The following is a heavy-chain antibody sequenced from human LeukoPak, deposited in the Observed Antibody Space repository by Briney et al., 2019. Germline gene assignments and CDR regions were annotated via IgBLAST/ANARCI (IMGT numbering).Heavy chain of an antibody. Sequence: SVKVSCKASGGTFSSYAISWVRQAPGQGLEWMGRIIPILGIANYAQKFQGRVTITADKSTSTAYMELSSLRSEDTAIYYCAKGLGSGSGSVTGVDFDYWGQGALVTVSS. J-gene: IGHJ4*02. CDR1: GGTFSSYA. CDR2: IIPILGIA. CDR3: AKGLGSGSGSVTGVDFDY. D-gene: IGHD3-10*01. V-gene: IGHV1-69*04.